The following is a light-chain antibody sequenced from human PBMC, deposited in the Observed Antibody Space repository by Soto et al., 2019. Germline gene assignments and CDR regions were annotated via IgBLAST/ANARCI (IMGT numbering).Light chain of an antibody. Sequence: QSVLTQPPSTSGTPGQRVTISCSGSRSNIGGNAVNWYQHLPGTAPKLLIYIYDLRPSGVPDRFSGSNSGTSASLAISGLQSEDEADYYCAAWDDRLSGYVFGTGTKLTVL. CDR1: RSNIGGNA. J-gene: IGLJ1*01. CDR3: AAWDDRLSGYV. CDR2: IYD. V-gene: IGLV1-44*01.